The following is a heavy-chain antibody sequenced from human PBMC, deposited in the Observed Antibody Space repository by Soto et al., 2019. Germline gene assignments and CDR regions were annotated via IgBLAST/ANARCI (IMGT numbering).Heavy chain of an antibody. Sequence: EAHLVGSGGGLVQPGGSLSLSCEASGFAVSANSLSWVRQAPGKGLEWVSLIYSGGDTDYADSVRGRFTISRDNSKNTLYLQMNSLKAEDTAVYYCATRMTTAPYWGQGALVNVSS. J-gene: IGHJ4*02. D-gene: IGHD4-17*01. CDR1: GFAVSANS. V-gene: IGHV3-66*01. CDR3: ATRMTTAPY. CDR2: IYSGGDT.